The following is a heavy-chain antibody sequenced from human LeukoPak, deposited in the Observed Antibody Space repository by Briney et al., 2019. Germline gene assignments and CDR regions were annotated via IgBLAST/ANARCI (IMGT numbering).Heavy chain of an antibody. V-gene: IGHV3-23*01. CDR2: VSASGSSP. J-gene: IGHJ4*02. CDR3: AKVRSPLFRGGSYCFDY. CDR1: GFTFDSYA. D-gene: IGHD1-26*01. Sequence: GGSLRLSCAASGFTFDSYAMSWVRQAPGKGLEWVSAVSASGSSPYYADSVKGRFTISRDNSKNMLPLQMNSLRAADTAVYYCAKVRSPLFRGGSYCFDYWGQGALVTVSS.